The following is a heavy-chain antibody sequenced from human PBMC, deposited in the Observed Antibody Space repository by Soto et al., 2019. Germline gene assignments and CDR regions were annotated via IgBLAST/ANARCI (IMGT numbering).Heavy chain of an antibody. Sequence: ASVKVSCKASGYTFTSYYMHWVRQAPGQGLEWMGWMNPNSGNTGYAQKFQGRVTMTRNTSISTAYMELSSLRSEDTAVYYCARVGEPYDYIWGSYRFGFDPWGQGTLVTVSS. V-gene: IGHV1-8*02. CDR2: MNPNSGNT. CDR1: GYTFTSYY. CDR3: ARVGEPYDYIWGSYRFGFDP. D-gene: IGHD3-16*02. J-gene: IGHJ5*02.